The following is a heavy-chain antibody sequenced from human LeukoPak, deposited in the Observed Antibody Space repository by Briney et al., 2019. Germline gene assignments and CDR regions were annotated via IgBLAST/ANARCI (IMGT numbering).Heavy chain of an antibody. CDR3: ARLMVVPAAPSYFDY. CDR2: IYSGGST. D-gene: IGHD2-2*01. J-gene: IGHJ4*02. CDR1: GFTFSSYS. V-gene: IGHV3-53*04. Sequence: PGGSLRLSCAASGFTFSSYSMSWVRQAPGKGLEWVSVIYSGGSTYYADSVKGRFTISRHNSKNTLYLQMNSLRAEDTAVYYCARLMVVPAAPSYFDYWGQGTLVTVSS.